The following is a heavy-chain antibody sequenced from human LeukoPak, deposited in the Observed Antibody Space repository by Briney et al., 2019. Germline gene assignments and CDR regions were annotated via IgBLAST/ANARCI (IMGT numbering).Heavy chain of an antibody. CDR2: ISYDGRNK. CDR1: GASISSYY. D-gene: IGHD6-25*01. CDR3: AKGPLGGTAAAFDY. J-gene: IGHJ4*02. V-gene: IGHV3-30*18. Sequence: LSLTCTVSGASISSYYWSWIRQPPGKGLEWVAVISYDGRNKHYPDSVKGRFTISRDISTDTLWLQMDSLRTEDTAVYYWAKGPLGGTAAAFDYGGRGPRVPVSS.